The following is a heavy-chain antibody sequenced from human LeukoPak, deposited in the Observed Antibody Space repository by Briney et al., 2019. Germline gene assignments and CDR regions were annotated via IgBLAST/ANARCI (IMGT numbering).Heavy chain of an antibody. CDR2: IYYTGTT. J-gene: IGHJ4*02. D-gene: IGHD1-14*01. V-gene: IGHV4-59*01. CDR1: GASSSHYY. Sequence: PSETLSLTCTLSGASSSHYYWTWIRQPPGKGLEWIGYIYYTGTTNYNPSLKSRVTLSIDTSKNQFSLKVTSVTAADTAVYYCAREAPGSGAIDYWGQRTLVTVSS. CDR3: AREAPGSGAIDY.